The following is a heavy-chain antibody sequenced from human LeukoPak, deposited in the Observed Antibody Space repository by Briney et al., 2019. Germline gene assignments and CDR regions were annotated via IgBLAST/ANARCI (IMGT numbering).Heavy chain of an antibody. V-gene: IGHV3-21*01. CDR3: ARDSGSYSC. CDR1: GFTFSAYS. J-gene: IGHJ4*02. CDR2: ISSSSSYI. Sequence: GSLRLSCAASGFTFSAYSMNWVRQAPGKGLEWVSSISSSSSYINYADSVKGRFTISRDNAKNSLYLQMNSLRAEDMAVYYCARDSGSYSCWGQGTLVTVSS. D-gene: IGHD1-26*01.